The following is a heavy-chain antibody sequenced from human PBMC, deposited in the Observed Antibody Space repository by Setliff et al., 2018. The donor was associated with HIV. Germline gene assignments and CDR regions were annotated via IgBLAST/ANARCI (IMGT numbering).Heavy chain of an antibody. J-gene: IGHJ4*02. CDR2: IYPNGDFT. CDR3: ARGGSLHGSGTSGSAYFDS. D-gene: IGHD3-10*01. CDR1: ENSLILYY. Sequence: ASVKVSCKASENSLILYYMHWVRQAPGQGLEWIGVIYPNGDFTRSARKFQGRVTMTRDTSTSTVYMELNSLKSEDTAVYYCARGGSLHGSGTSGSAYFDSWGQGALVTVSS. V-gene: IGHV1-46*01.